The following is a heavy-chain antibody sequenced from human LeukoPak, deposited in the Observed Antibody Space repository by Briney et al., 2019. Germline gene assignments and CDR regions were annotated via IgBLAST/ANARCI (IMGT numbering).Heavy chain of an antibody. J-gene: IGHJ6*03. D-gene: IGHD2-2*01. CDR3: ARWGSSRTSCFSYSCWYMDV. CDR1: GYTFTNFG. V-gene: IGHV1-18*01. Sequence: ASVKVSCKASGYTFTNFGVAWVRQAPGQGLEWMGWISANTGNRNYAQKFQDRVTMTTDTSTTTASMELRSLRSDDTAVYYCARWGSSRTSCFSYSCWYMDVWGEGTTVTVSS. CDR2: ISANTGNR.